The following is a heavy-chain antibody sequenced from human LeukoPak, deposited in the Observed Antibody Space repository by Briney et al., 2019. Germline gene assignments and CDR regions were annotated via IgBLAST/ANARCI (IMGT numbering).Heavy chain of an antibody. CDR3: AREASQWLVCGFDY. CDR1: GFTFRSYT. CDR2: ISSSSTYI. D-gene: IGHD6-19*01. V-gene: IGHV3-21*01. Sequence: GGSLRLSCAASGFTFRSYTINWVRQAPGKGLEWVSSISSSSTYIYYADSVKGRFTTSRDNAKNSLYLQMNSLRAEDTAVYYCAREASQWLVCGFDYWGQGTLVTVSS. J-gene: IGHJ4*02.